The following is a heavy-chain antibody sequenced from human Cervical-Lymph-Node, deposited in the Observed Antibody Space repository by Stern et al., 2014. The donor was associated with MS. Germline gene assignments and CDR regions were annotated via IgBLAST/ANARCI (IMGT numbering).Heavy chain of an antibody. CDR3: ARTSILKGYTTVDY. J-gene: IGHJ4*02. Sequence: ESGPALVKPTQTLTLTCTFSGFSLSTSGMCVSWIRQPPGKALEWLARIDWDDDKYYSTSLKTRLTISKDTSKNQVVLTMTNMDPVDTATYYCARTSILKGYTTVDYWGQGTLVTVSS. D-gene: IGHD4-17*01. CDR2: IDWDDDK. CDR1: GFSLSTSGMC. V-gene: IGHV2-70*11.